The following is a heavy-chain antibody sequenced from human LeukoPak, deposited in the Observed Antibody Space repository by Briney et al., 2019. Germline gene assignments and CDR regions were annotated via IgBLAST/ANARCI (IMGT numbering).Heavy chain of an antibody. CDR1: GGSISSGGYS. V-gene: IGHV4-30-2*01. D-gene: IGHD3-22*01. Sequence: SETLSLTCAVSGGSISSGGYSWSWIRQPPGKGLEWIGYIYHSGSTYYNPSLKSRVTISVDRSKNQFSLKLSSVTAADTAVYYCARGWGRYYYDSSGEYIDYWGQGTLVTVSS. J-gene: IGHJ4*02. CDR2: IYHSGST. CDR3: ARGWGRYYYDSSGEYIDY.